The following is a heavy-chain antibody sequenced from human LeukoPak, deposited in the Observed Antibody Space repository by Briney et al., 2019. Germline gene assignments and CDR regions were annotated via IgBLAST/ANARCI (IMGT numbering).Heavy chain of an antibody. J-gene: IGHJ4*02. V-gene: IGHV1-69*13. Sequence: GASVKVSCKASGYTFTSYDINWVRQATGQGLEWMGGIIPIFGTANYAQKFQGRVTITADEYTSTAYMELSSLRSEDTAVYYCAIGQEGGYADYWGQGTLVTVSS. CDR2: IIPIFGTA. CDR3: AIGQEGGYADY. CDR1: GYTFTSYD. D-gene: IGHD2-2*01.